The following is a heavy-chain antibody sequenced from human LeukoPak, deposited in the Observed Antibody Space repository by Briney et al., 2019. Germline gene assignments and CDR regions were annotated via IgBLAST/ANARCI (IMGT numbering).Heavy chain of an antibody. Sequence: GGSLRLSCAASGFIFDDYAMHWVRQAPGKGLEWVSGISSNSGGIDYADSVKGRFTISRGNAKNSLFLEMNSLRPEDTAFYYCAKDVQMTSNAYYNYFDYWGQGTLVTVSS. CDR1: GFIFDDYA. CDR2: ISSNSGGI. D-gene: IGHD3-22*01. V-gene: IGHV3-9*01. J-gene: IGHJ4*02. CDR3: AKDVQMTSNAYYNYFDY.